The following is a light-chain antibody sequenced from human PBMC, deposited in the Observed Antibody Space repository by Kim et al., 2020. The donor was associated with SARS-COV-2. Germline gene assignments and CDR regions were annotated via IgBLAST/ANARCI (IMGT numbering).Light chain of an antibody. Sequence: GQWGTISCSGSSSNIGKIAVTWYQHFPGTAPKLCISNNNQRPSGVPDRFSCAKSGTSASLAISGLQSEDEADYYCAAWDDSLKAVIFGGGTQLTVL. J-gene: IGLJ2*01. CDR2: NNN. V-gene: IGLV1-44*01. CDR3: AAWDDSLKAVI. CDR1: SSNIGKIA.